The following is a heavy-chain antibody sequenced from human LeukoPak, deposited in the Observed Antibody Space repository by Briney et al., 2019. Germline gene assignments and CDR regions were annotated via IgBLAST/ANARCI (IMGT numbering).Heavy chain of an antibody. D-gene: IGHD3-3*01. V-gene: IGHV3-73*01. J-gene: IGHJ6*02. CDR1: GFTLSGSA. CDR3: TRLGGSRSGYAYHCGMDV. CDR2: ISSKANSYAT. Sequence: GGSLKLSCAASGFTLSGSAMHWVRQASGKGLVWVARISSKANSYATAYAASVRGRFTISREDTENTAYLQMNSLKTEDTAVYYCTRLGGSRSGYAYHCGMDVWGQGTTVTVSS.